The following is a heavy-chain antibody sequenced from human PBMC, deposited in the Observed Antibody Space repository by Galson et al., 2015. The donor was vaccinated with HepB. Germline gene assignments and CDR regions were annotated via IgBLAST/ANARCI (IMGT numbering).Heavy chain of an antibody. CDR1: GGTFSSYA. Sequence: SVKVSCKASGGTFSSYAISWVRQAPGQGLEWMGRIIPILGMANYAQKFQGRVTITADKSTSTAYMELSSLRSEDTAVYYCARKGAGIAAADYWGQGTLVTVSS. CDR2: IIPILGMA. D-gene: IGHD6-13*01. J-gene: IGHJ4*02. V-gene: IGHV1-69*04. CDR3: ARKGAGIAAADY.